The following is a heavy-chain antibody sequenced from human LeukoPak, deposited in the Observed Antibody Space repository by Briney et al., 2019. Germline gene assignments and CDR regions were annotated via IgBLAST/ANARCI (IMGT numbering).Heavy chain of an antibody. CDR3: ARGDVAYYFDY. V-gene: IGHV5-51*01. Sequence: GGPLKTSCKGSGYSFITYWIGWVRQLPGKGLEWMGIFYPGDSDTRYSPSFQGQVTISADKSISTAYLQCSSLKASDNAMYYCARGDVAYYFDYWGQGTLVTVSS. D-gene: IGHD3-10*01. J-gene: IGHJ4*02. CDR1: GYSFITYW. CDR2: FYPGDSDT.